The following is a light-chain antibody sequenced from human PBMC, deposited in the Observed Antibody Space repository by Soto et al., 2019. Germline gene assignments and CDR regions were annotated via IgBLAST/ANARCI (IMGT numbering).Light chain of an antibody. J-gene: IGLJ2*01. CDR1: SSDVGGYDF. Sequence: QSVLTQPRSVSXSPGQSVTISCTGTSSDVGGYDFVSWYQQHPGKAPKLMISDVSKRPSGVPVRFSGSKSGNTASLTISGLQAEDEADYYCCSYAGDLALFGGGTKVTVL. V-gene: IGLV2-11*01. CDR2: DVS. CDR3: CSYAGDLAL.